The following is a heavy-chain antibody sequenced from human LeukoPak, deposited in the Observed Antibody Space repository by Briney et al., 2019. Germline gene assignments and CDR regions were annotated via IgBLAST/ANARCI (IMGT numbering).Heavy chain of an antibody. V-gene: IGHV4-59*08. CDR1: GDSLTSHF. D-gene: IGHD5-24*01. CDR3: ARRMATVTDAFDI. CDR2: VFHSGTT. Sequence: PSETLSLTCNVSGDSLTSHFGSWLRQTPGKGLEWIGYVFHSGTTNYSPSLKSRVTISLDTSKKQFYLRLASVTAADTALYYCARRMATVTDAFDIWGRGTMVSVSS. J-gene: IGHJ3*02.